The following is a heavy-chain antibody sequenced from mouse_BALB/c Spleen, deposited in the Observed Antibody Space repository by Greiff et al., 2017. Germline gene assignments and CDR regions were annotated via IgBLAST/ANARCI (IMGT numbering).Heavy chain of an antibody. D-gene: IGHD1-1*02. V-gene: IGHV1-82*01. CDR1: GYAFSSSW. CDR3: ARGYYGYAMDY. Sequence: QVQLQQSGPELVKPGASVKISCKASGYAFSSSWMNWVKQRPGQGLEWIGRIYPGDGDTNYNGKFKGKATLTADKSSSTAYMQLSSLTSVDSAVYFCARGYYGYAMDYWGQGTSVTVSS. CDR2: IYPGDGDT. J-gene: IGHJ4*01.